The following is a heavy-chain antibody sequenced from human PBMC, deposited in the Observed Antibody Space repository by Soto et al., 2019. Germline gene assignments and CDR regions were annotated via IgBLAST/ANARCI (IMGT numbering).Heavy chain of an antibody. V-gene: IGHV3-7*01. CDR1: GFPFDSYG. CDR3: GRDLRDWDSGSYSYDY. D-gene: IGHD1-26*01. J-gene: IGHJ4*02. Sequence: GGSLRLSCVASGFPFDSYGIHWVRRAPGKGLEWVANIKQDGDEQYYVDSVKGRFTISRDNAKNSLYLQMNSLRAEDTAVYYCGRDLRDWDSGSYSYDYWGQGTLVTVSS. CDR2: IKQDGDEQ.